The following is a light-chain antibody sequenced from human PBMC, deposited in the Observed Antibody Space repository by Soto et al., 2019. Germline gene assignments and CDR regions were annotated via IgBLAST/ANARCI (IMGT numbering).Light chain of an antibody. J-gene: IGLJ3*02. CDR2: GVS. V-gene: IGLV2-14*01. CDR3: SSYTSSSTRV. CDR1: SSDVGGYHY. Sequence: QSALTQPASVSGSPGQSITSSCTGTSSDVGGYHYVSWYQQHPARAPKLIIYGVSKRTSGVSNRLSGSKSGNTASLTISGLQDEDESDYYCSSYTSSSTRVFGGGTKLTVL.